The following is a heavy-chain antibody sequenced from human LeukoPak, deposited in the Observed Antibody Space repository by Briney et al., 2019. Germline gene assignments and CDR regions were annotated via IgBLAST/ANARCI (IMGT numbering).Heavy chain of an antibody. CDR3: ARELVGAMTGGYFDY. D-gene: IGHD1-26*01. Sequence: GGSLRLSCAASGFTFSSYEMNWVRQAPGKGLEWVSYISSSGSTIYYADSVKGRFTISRDNSKNTLYLQMNSLRAEDTAVYYCARELVGAMTGGYFDYWGQGTLVTVSS. CDR1: GFTFSSYE. J-gene: IGHJ4*02. CDR2: ISSSGSTI. V-gene: IGHV3-48*03.